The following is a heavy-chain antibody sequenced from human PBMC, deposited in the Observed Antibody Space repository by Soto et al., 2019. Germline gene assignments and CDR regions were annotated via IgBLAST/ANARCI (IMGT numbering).Heavy chain of an antibody. V-gene: IGHV3-74*01. D-gene: IGHD2-21*01. J-gene: IGHJ3*02. CDR3: ARGVRGAYGLDI. Sequence: EVQLVESGGGLVQPGGSLRLSCAASGFTFSSYWMHWVRQAPGKGLVWVSRINSDGSRTNYADSVKGRFTISRDNAKNTLYLQMNRLRAEETAVYYCARGVRGAYGLDIWGQGTMVTVSS. CDR1: GFTFSSYW. CDR2: INSDGSRT.